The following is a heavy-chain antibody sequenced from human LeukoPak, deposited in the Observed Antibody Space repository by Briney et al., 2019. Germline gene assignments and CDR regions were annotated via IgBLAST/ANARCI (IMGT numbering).Heavy chain of an antibody. Sequence: PGGSLRLSCAASGFTFSSYGMYWVRQAPGKGLEWVALISYDGSNKYYADSVKGRFTISRDNSKNTLYVQMNSLRAEDTAVYYCAKRSSSWTLDYWGQGTLVTVSS. D-gene: IGHD6-13*01. CDR1: GFTFSSYG. V-gene: IGHV3-30*18. J-gene: IGHJ4*02. CDR2: ISYDGSNK. CDR3: AKRSSSWTLDY.